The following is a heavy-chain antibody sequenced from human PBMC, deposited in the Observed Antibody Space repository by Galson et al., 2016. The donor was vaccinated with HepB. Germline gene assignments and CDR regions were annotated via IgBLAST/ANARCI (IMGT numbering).Heavy chain of an antibody. D-gene: IGHD3-3*01. CDR3: ATPYYDFWSGYNPFDY. J-gene: IGHJ4*02. Sequence: SLRLSCAASGFTFSSYGMHWVRQAPGKGLEWVAVISYDGSNKYYADSVKGRFTISSDNAKNTLYLQMNSLRAEETAVYYCATPYYDFWSGYNPFDYWGQGTLVTVSS. V-gene: IGHV3-30*03. CDR2: ISYDGSNK. CDR1: GFTFSSYG.